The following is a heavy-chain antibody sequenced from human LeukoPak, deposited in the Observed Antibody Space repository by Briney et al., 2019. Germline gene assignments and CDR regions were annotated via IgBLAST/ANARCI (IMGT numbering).Heavy chain of an antibody. J-gene: IGHJ6*03. CDR2: LSSSSSVI. CDR3: ARGPYASGSYGRRGWVHYMDV. Sequence: PGGSLRLSCAASGFTFSTYAMDWVRQAPGKGLEWVSYLSSSSSVIYHADSVKGRFTISRDNAKNSLYLQMNSLRAEDTAVYYCARGPYASGSYGRRGWVHYMDVWGKGTTVTISS. D-gene: IGHD3-10*01. CDR1: GFTFSTYA. V-gene: IGHV3-48*01.